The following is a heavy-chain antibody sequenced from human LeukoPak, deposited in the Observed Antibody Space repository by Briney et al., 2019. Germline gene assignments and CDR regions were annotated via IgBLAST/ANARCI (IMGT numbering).Heavy chain of an antibody. V-gene: IGHV4-59*01. Sequence: SETLSLTCTVSGGSISSYYWSWIRQPPGKGLEWIGYIYYSGSTNYNPSLKSRVTISVDTSKNQFSLKLSSVTAADTAVYHCARGQWLSFYYYYGMDVWGQGTTVTVSS. CDR2: IYYSGST. CDR1: GGSISSYY. CDR3: ARGQWLSFYYYYGMDV. D-gene: IGHD3-22*01. J-gene: IGHJ6*02.